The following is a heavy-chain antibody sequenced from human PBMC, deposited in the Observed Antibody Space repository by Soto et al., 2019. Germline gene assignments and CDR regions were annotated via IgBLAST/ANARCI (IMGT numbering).Heavy chain of an antibody. J-gene: IGHJ5*02. D-gene: IGHD2-21*02. V-gene: IGHV3-30-3*01. Sequence: QVQLVESGGGVVQPGRSLRLSCAASGFTFSSYAMHWVRQAPGKGLEWVAVISYDGSIKYYADSVKGRFTISRDNSKNTLYLQMNSLRAEDTAVYYCARVGGDPGAWGQGTLVTVSS. CDR3: ARVGGDPGA. CDR2: ISYDGSIK. CDR1: GFTFSSYA.